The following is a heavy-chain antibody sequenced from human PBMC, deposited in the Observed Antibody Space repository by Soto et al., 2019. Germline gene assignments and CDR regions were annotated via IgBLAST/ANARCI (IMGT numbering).Heavy chain of an antibody. CDR1: GYIFINYG. D-gene: IGHD2-2*01. CDR3: ARDEVPAANWLDR. V-gene: IGHV1-18*01. J-gene: IGHJ5*02. Sequence: ASVKVSCKASGYIFINYGITWVRQAPGQGLEWMGWISGYNGNTKYADKLQGRITMTTDTSTTTAYMELRSLRSDDTAVYYCARDEVPAANWLDRWGQGTLVTVSS. CDR2: ISGYNGNT.